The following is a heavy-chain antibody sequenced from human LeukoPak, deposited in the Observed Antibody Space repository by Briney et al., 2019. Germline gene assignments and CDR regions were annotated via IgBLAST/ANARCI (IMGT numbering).Heavy chain of an antibody. J-gene: IGHJ4*02. CDR2: IKQDGSEK. Sequence: GGSLRLSCAASGFTFSSYWMSWVRQAPGKGLEWVANIKQDGSEKYYVDAVKGRFTISRDNAKNSLYLQMNSLRAEDTAVYYCARSRSSSWFLFDYWGQGTLVTVSS. V-gene: IGHV3-7*03. D-gene: IGHD6-13*01. CDR1: GFTFSSYW. CDR3: ARSRSSSWFLFDY.